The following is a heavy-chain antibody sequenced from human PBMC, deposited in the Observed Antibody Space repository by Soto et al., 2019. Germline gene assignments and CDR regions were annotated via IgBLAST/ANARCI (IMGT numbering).Heavy chain of an antibody. Sequence: PGESLKISCKGSGYTFTSYWIAWLRQMPWKGLEWLGILYPGDSDNRYSPSFQGQVSSSADKSISTAYLQWSSRKASDTAMYYCAREDGSALYYFDYWGQGTLVTVSS. J-gene: IGHJ4*02. CDR3: AREDGSALYYFDY. V-gene: IGHV5-51*01. CDR2: LYPGDSDN. D-gene: IGHD6-19*01. CDR1: GYTFTSYW.